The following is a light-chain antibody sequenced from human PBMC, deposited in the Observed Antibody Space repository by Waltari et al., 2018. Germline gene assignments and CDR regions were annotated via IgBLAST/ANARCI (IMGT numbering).Light chain of an antibody. CDR1: QSVSRS. J-gene: IGKJ5*01. CDR2: DAS. CDR3: QQRINWPIT. Sequence: EIVLTQSPATLSLSPGERATLSCTASQSVSRSLAWYQQKPGQAPRLLIYDASNRATGIPARFSGSGSGTDFTLTISSLEPEDFVVYYCQQRINWPITFGQGTRLEIK. V-gene: IGKV3-11*01.